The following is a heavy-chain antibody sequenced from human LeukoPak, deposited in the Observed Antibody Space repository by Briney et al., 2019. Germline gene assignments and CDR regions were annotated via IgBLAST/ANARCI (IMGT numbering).Heavy chain of an antibody. CDR2: INDDGRST. V-gene: IGHV3-74*01. D-gene: IGHD2-21*02. Sequence: GGSLRLSCAASGFTFSSFWMHWVRQAPGKGLEWVSRINDDGRSTSYADSVKGRFIVSRDSAKNTMYLQMNSLRAEDTAVYFCARAYCGADCYSRAMDYWGQGTLVTVSS. CDR1: GFTFSSFW. CDR3: ARAYCGADCYSRAMDY. J-gene: IGHJ4*02.